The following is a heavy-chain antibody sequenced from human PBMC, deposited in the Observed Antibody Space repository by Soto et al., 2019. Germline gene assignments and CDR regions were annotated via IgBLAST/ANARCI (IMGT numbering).Heavy chain of an antibody. CDR1: GFTFSSYA. J-gene: IGHJ4*02. CDR2: ISYDGSNK. D-gene: IGHD2-21*02. V-gene: IGHV3-30-3*01. CDR3: AREAFCGGDCYSEYFDY. Sequence: QVQLVESGGGVVQPGRSLRLSCAASGFTFSSYAMHWVRQAPGKGLEWVAVISYDGSNKYYADSVKGRFTISRDNSKNTLDLQMNSLRAEDTAVYYCAREAFCGGDCYSEYFDYWGQGTLVTVSS.